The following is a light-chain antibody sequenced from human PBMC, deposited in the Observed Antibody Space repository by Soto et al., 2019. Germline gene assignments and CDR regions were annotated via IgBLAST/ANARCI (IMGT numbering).Light chain of an antibody. Sequence: QTVVTQEPAFSVSPGGTVRLTCGLTSGSVSGSYYPSWYQQTPGQAPRTLIQNTNTRSSGVPDRFSGSILGNKAALTITGAQADDEGDYYCALYMSSAIFFGGGTKLTVL. CDR3: ALYMSSAIF. J-gene: IGLJ2*01. CDR1: SGSVSGSYY. V-gene: IGLV8-61*01. CDR2: NTN.